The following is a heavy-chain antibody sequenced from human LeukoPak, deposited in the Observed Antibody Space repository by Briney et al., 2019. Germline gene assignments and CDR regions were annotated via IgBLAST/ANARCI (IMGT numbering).Heavy chain of an antibody. Sequence: GGSLRRSCAASGFTFSNYWMHWVRQAPGKGLVWVSRINSGGSSTSYADSVKDRFTISRDNAKNTLYLQMNSLRAEDTAVYFCARELYGDYGVDYWGQGTLVTVSS. D-gene: IGHD4-17*01. J-gene: IGHJ4*02. CDR1: GFTFSNYW. V-gene: IGHV3-74*01. CDR2: INSGGSST. CDR3: ARELYGDYGVDY.